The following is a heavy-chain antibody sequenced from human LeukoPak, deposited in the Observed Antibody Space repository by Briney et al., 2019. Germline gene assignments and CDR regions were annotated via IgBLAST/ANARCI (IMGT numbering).Heavy chain of an antibody. V-gene: IGHV4-59*01. CDR2: IYYSGST. J-gene: IGHJ6*02. D-gene: IGHD3-3*01. CDR1: GGSISSYY. CDR3: ASGLLEWTRFNGMDV. Sequence: PSETLSLTCTVSGGSISSYYWSWIRQPPGKGLEWIGYIYYSGSTNYNPSLKSRVTISVDTSKNQFSLKLSSVTAADTAVYYCASGLLEWTRFNGMDVWGQGTTVTVSS.